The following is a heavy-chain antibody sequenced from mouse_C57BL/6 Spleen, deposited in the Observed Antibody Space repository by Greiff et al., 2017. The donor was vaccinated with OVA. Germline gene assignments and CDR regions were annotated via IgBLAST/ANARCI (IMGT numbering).Heavy chain of an antibody. Sequence: VQLQQSGPELVKPGASVKIPCKASGYTFTDYNMDWVKQSHGKSLEWIGDINPNNGGTIYNQKFKGKATLTVYKSSSTAYMELRSLTSEDTAVYYCARGGDSNYFDYWGKGTTLTVSS. J-gene: IGHJ2*01. CDR1: GYTFTDYN. CDR2: INPNNGGT. D-gene: IGHD2-5*01. CDR3: ARGGDSNYFDY. V-gene: IGHV1-18*01.